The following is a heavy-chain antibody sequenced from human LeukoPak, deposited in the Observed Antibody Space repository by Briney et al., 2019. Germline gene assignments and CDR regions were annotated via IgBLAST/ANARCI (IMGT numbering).Heavy chain of an antibody. D-gene: IGHD2-2*01. J-gene: IGHJ5*02. V-gene: IGHV1-69*13. CDR3: ARAVTTIPAAAHGWFDP. CDR2: IIPIFGTA. Sequence: SVKVSCKASGGTFSSYAISWVRQAPGQGLEWMGGIIPIFGTANYAQKFQGRVTITADESTSTAYMELSSLRSEDTAVYYCARAVTTIPAAAHGWFDPWGQGTLVTVSS. CDR1: GGTFSSYA.